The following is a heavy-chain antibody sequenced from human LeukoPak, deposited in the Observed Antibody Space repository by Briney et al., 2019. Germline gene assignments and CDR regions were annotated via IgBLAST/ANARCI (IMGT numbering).Heavy chain of an antibody. CDR1: GGSFGGYY. Sequence: PSETLSLTCAVYGGSFGGYYWSWIRQPPGKGLEWIGEINHSGSTNYNPSLKSRVTISVDTSKNQFSLKLSSVTAADTAVYYCARGPLTYYYGSGSYYRPWGQGTLVTVSS. D-gene: IGHD3-10*01. CDR3: ARGPLTYYYGSGSYYRP. J-gene: IGHJ5*02. V-gene: IGHV4-34*01. CDR2: INHSGST.